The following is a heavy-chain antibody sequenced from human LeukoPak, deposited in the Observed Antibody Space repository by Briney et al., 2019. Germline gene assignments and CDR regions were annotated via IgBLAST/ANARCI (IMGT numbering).Heavy chain of an antibody. CDR2: INHSGST. Sequence: SETLSLTCAVYGGSFSGYYWSWIRQPPGKGLEWIGEINHSGSTNYNPSLKSRVTISVDTSKNQFSPKLSSVTAADTAVYYCARILLGYCSGGSCLNLYYFDYWGQGTLVTVSS. CDR1: GGSFSGYY. CDR3: ARILLGYCSGGSCLNLYYFDY. D-gene: IGHD2-15*01. V-gene: IGHV4-34*01. J-gene: IGHJ4*02.